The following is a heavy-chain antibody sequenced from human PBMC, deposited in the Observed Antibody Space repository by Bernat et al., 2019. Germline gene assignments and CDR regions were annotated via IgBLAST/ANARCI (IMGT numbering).Heavy chain of an antibody. CDR1: GFTFSSYS. J-gene: IGHJ4*02. V-gene: IGHV3-21*01. CDR3: ARAPTAYDYVWGSYRYV. CDR2: ISSSSSYI. Sequence: EVQLVESGGGLVKPGGSLRLSCAASGFTFSSYSMNWVCQAPGKGLEWVSSISSSSSYIYYADSVKGRFTISRDNAKNSLYLQMNSLRAEDTAVYYCARAPTAYDYVWGSYRYVWGQGTLVTVSS. D-gene: IGHD3-16*02.